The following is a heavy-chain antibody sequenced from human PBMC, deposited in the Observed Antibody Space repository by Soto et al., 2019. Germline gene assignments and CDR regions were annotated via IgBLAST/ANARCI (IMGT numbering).Heavy chain of an antibody. CDR3: AADRGYGHASVPYS. CDR1: GFTFTSYG. J-gene: IGHJ4*02. V-gene: IGHV3-30*03. Sequence: QAHLVESGGGVVQPGRSLRLSCAASGFTFTSYGMHWVRQAPGTRLEWVADISYDGGLQHYADSVKGRFTISRDITKNMVLLKMNSLRAEDTAVYYCAADRGYGHASVPYSWGQGTLVSVSS. CDR2: ISYDGGLQ. D-gene: IGHD5-18*01.